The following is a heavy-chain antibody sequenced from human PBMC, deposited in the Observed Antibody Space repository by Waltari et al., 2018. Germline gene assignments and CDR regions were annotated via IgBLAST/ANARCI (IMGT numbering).Heavy chain of an antibody. CDR1: GYTFTNHA. V-gene: IGHV1-3*03. Sequence: QVHLVQSGAEVKKPGASVKVSCKASGYTFTNHAIHWVRQPPGHRLEWMGWINVDNGNTIDSQECHGRVTITRDTSATTVNMELSSLRSDDMAVYYCARASRRGYYYDSSGYFQEHYFDYWGQGALVTVSS. J-gene: IGHJ4*02. CDR2: INVDNGNT. D-gene: IGHD3-22*01. CDR3: ARASRRGYYYDSSGYFQEHYFDY.